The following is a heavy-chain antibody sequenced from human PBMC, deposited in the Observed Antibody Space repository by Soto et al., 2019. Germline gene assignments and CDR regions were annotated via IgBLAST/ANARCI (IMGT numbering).Heavy chain of an antibody. Sequence: ASVKVSCKVSGYTLTELSMHWVRQAPGKGLEWMGGFDPEDGETIYAQKFQGRVTMTEDTSTDTAYMELSSLRSEDTAVYYCATLGRQLVVPNFDYWGQGTLVTVSS. CDR3: ATLGRQLVVPNFDY. V-gene: IGHV1-24*01. CDR2: FDPEDGET. D-gene: IGHD6-13*01. CDR1: GYTLTELS. J-gene: IGHJ4*02.